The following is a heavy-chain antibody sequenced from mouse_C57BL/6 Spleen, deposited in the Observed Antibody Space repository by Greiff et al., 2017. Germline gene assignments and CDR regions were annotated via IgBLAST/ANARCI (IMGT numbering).Heavy chain of an antibody. CDR2: IDPANGNT. J-gene: IGHJ4*01. Sequence: LVESVAELVRPGASVKLSCTASGFNIKNTYMHWVKQRPEQGLEWIGRIDPANGNTKYAPKFQGKATITADTSSNTAYLQLSSLTSEDTAIYYGARYGSSPYYAMDDWGQGTSVTVSA. CDR1: GFNIKNTY. CDR3: ARYGSSPYYAMDD. V-gene: IGHV14-3*01. D-gene: IGHD1-1*01.